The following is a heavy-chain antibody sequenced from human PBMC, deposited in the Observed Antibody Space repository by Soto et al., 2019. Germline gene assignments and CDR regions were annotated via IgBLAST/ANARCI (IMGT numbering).Heavy chain of an antibody. CDR2: IIPIFGTA. Sequence: QVQPVQSGAEVKKPGSSVKVSCKASGGTFSSYAISWVRQAPGQGLEWMGGIIPIFGTANYAQKFQGRVTITADESTSTAYMELSSLRSEDTAVYYCARDHYYGSGPGRVWFDPWGQGPLVTVSS. J-gene: IGHJ5*02. V-gene: IGHV1-69*01. CDR1: GGTFSSYA. CDR3: ARDHYYGSGPGRVWFDP. D-gene: IGHD3-10*01.